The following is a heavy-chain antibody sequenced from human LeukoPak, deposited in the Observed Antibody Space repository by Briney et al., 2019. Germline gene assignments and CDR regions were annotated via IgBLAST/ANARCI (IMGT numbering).Heavy chain of an antibody. D-gene: IGHD3-10*01. CDR3: ARERTPLLWFGALFFVGMDV. CDR1: GFTFSSYG. CDR2: IWYDGSNK. Sequence: PGGSLRLSCAASGFTFSSYGMHWVRQAPGKGLEWVAVIWYDGSNKYYADSVKGRFTISRDNAMNTLYLQMNSLRAEDTAVYYCARERTPLLWFGALFFVGMDVWGKGTTVTVSS. J-gene: IGHJ6*04. V-gene: IGHV3-33*01.